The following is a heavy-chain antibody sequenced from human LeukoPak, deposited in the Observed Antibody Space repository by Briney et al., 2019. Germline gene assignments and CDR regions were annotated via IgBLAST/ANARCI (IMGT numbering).Heavy chain of an antibody. CDR1: GFTFRTYA. CDR2: ISGSGEST. CDR3: AKAVGSSWFPYYFDS. Sequence: GGSLRLSCAASGFTFRTYAMNWVRQALGKGLEWVLGISGSGESTYYADSVKGRFTISRDNSKNTLYLQMNSLRADDTAVYYCAKAVGSSWFPYYFDSWGQGTLVTVSS. J-gene: IGHJ4*02. D-gene: IGHD6-13*01. V-gene: IGHV3-23*01.